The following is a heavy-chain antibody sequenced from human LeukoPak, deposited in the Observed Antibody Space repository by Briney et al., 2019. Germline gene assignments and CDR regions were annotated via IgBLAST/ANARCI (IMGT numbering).Heavy chain of an antibody. J-gene: IGHJ4*02. CDR3: ARGRGYSYGYLDY. D-gene: IGHD5-18*01. CDR2: IIPIFGTA. Sequence: SVKVSCKASGGTFSSYAISWVRQAPGQGLEWMGGIIPIFGTANYAQKFQGRVTITADESTSTAYMELSSLRSEGTAVYYCARGRGYSYGYLDYWGQGTLVTVSS. V-gene: IGHV1-69*13. CDR1: GGTFSSYA.